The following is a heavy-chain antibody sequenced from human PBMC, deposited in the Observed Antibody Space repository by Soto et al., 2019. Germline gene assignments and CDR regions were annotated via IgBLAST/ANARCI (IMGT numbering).Heavy chain of an antibody. V-gene: IGHV4-59*01. CDR1: GGSISSYY. Sequence: ASETLSLTCTVSGGSISSYYWSWIRQPPGKGLEWIGYIYYSGSTNYDPSLKSRVTISVDTSKNQFSLKLSSVTAADTAVYYCARAKRSALSPHNWFDPWGQGTLVTVSS. D-gene: IGHD3-16*02. CDR3: ARAKRSALSPHNWFDP. J-gene: IGHJ5*02. CDR2: IYYSGST.